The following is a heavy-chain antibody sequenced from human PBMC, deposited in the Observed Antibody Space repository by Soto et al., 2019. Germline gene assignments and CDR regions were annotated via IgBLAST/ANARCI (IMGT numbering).Heavy chain of an antibody. V-gene: IGHV3-33*01. CDR2: IWYDGSNK. CDR3: ARDTGTGLYYYYGMDV. Sequence: QVQLVESGGGVVQPGRSLRLSCAASGFTFSNYAMHWVRQAPGKGLEWEAVIWYDGSNKYYADSVKGRFTLSRDNSKNSVFLQMNSLRAEDTAVYYCARDTGTGLYYYYGMDVWGQGATVTVSS. J-gene: IGHJ6*02. CDR1: GFTFSNYA. D-gene: IGHD2-8*02.